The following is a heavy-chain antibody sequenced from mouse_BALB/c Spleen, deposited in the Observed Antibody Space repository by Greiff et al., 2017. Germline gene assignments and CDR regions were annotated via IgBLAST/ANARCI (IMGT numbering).Heavy chain of an antibody. CDR3: AREGLLRRGAMDY. V-gene: IGHV1S137*01. J-gene: IGHJ4*01. Sequence: QVQLQQSGAELVRPGVSVKISCKGSGYTFTDYAIHWVKQSHAKSLEWIGVISTYYGDASYNQKFKGKATMTVDKSSSTAYMELARLTSEDSAIYYCAREGLLRRGAMDYWGQGTSVTVSS. CDR2: ISTYYGDA. CDR1: GYTFTDYA. D-gene: IGHD2-3*01.